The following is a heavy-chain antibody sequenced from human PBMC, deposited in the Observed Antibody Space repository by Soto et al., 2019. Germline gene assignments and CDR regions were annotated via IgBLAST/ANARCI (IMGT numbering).Heavy chain of an antibody. CDR1: GGSIGSGGYY. CDR3: ARSPGYYFDY. V-gene: IGHV4-31*03. Sequence: PSETMSLTCTVPGGSIGSGGYYWSWIRQHPGKGLEWIGYIYYSGITYYNPSLKSRVTISVDTFKNQFSLKLSSVTAADTAVYYCARSPGYYFDYWGQGTLVTVSS. J-gene: IGHJ4*02. CDR2: IYYSGIT.